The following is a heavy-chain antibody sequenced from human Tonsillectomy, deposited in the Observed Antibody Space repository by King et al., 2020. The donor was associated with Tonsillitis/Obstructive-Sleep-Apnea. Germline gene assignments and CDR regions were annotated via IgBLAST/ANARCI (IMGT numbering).Heavy chain of an antibody. D-gene: IGHD4-11*01. CDR3: ARVAVTINYYYYMDV. Sequence: VQLVESGGGVVQPGRSLRLSCAASGFTFSSYAMHWVRQAPGKGLEWVAVISYDGSNKYYADSVKGRFTISRDNSKNTLYLQMNSLRAEDTAVYYCARVAVTINYYYYMDVWGKGTTVTVSS. CDR1: GFTFSSYA. J-gene: IGHJ6*03. CDR2: ISYDGSNK. V-gene: IGHV3-30*01.